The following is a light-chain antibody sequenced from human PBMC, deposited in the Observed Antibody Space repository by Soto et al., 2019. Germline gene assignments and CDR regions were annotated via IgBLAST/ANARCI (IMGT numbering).Light chain of an antibody. CDR3: QQYNIWPPYT. Sequence: EIVMTQSPATLSVSPGERATLSCRASQSVGSNLAWYQQKPGQAPRHLIYGASTRATGSPARFSGSGSGKGVPFAVHSRHNGDFAVYYCQQYNIWPPYTFGQGTKLEIK. CDR2: GAS. V-gene: IGKV3-15*01. J-gene: IGKJ2*01. CDR1: QSVGSN.